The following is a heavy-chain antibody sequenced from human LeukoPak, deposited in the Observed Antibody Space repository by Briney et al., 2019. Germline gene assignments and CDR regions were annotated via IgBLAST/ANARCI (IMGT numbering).Heavy chain of an antibody. CDR1: GFTVSSNY. D-gene: IGHD2-2*01. CDR3: ARGVPCSSTSCYYFDY. CDR2: IYSGGGT. V-gene: IGHV3-66*02. J-gene: IGHJ4*02. Sequence: PGGSLRLSCAASGFTVSSNYMSWVRQAPGKGLEWVSVIYSGGGTYYADSVRGRFTISRDNSKNTLYLQMNSLRADDTAVYYCARGVPCSSTSCYYFDYWGQGTLVTVSS.